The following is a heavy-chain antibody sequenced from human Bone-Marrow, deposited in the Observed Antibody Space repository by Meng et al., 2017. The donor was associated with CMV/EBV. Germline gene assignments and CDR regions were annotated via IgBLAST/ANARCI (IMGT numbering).Heavy chain of an antibody. CDR2: ISYDGSNK. J-gene: IGHJ4*02. Sequence: QVPLVGSGGGVVQPGRPLRLSCAASGFTFSRYSMHWVRQAPGKGLEWVVVISYDGSNKYYADSVKGRFTISRDNSKNTLYLQMNSLRAEDTAVYYCAREIAAATPDYWGQGTLVTVSS. V-gene: IGHV3-30-3*01. D-gene: IGHD6-13*01. CDR1: GFTFSRYS. CDR3: AREIAAATPDY.